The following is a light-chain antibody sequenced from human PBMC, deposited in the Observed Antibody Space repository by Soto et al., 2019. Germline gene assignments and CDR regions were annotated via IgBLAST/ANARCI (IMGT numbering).Light chain of an antibody. V-gene: IGKV1-27*01. Sequence: DIQMTQSPSSLSASAGGRVTITCRASQGIGNYLAWYQLQPGKRPKLLIYGASTLQSGVPSRFSGIGSGTDFTFFISSLQPEDLATYYCQQYVNAPFTFGGGTKVEI. CDR1: QGIGNY. CDR2: GAS. CDR3: QQYVNAPFT. J-gene: IGKJ4*01.